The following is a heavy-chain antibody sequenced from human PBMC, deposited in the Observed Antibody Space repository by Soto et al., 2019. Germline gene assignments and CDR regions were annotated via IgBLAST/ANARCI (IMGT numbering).Heavy chain of an antibody. D-gene: IGHD3-10*01. V-gene: IGHV4-59*01. CDR3: ACHYYGSGSYYVRYWYFDL. CDR2: IYYSGST. Sequence: QVQLQESGPGLVKPSETLSLTCTVSGGSISSYYWSWIRQPPGKGLEWIGYIYYSGSTNYNPSLKSRVTISVDTSKTQFSLKLRSVTAADTAVYYCACHYYGSGSYYVRYWYFDLWGRGTLVTVSS. CDR1: GGSISSYY. J-gene: IGHJ2*01.